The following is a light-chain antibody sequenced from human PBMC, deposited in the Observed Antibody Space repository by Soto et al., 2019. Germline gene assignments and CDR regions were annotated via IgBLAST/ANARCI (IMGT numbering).Light chain of an antibody. Sequence: EIVLTQSPATLSLSPGERATLSCRASQSVSSYLAWYQQKPGQAPRLLIYDASNRATGIPARFSGSGSGTDYTHTITSLEHEDFAVYYCQQRSSWPWTFGQGTKVEIK. J-gene: IGKJ1*01. V-gene: IGKV3-11*01. CDR3: QQRSSWPWT. CDR2: DAS. CDR1: QSVSSY.